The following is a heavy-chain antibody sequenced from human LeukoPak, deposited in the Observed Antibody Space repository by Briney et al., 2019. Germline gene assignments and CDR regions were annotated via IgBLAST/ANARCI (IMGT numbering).Heavy chain of an antibody. CDR3: AKTRGGSLHDGFDI. J-gene: IGHJ3*02. D-gene: IGHD3-16*01. Sequence: GGSLRLSCVASGFAFPTYAMMWVRQVPGKGLEWVSSIRVSDGARFYADSVKGRFTMSRDNSKDTLYLQMNTLRVEDTAIYYCAKTRGGSLHDGFDIWGQGTMVTVSS. CDR1: GFAFPTYA. CDR2: IRVSDGAR. V-gene: IGHV3-23*01.